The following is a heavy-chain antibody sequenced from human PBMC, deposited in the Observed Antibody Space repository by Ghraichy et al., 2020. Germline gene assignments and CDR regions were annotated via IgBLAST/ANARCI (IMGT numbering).Heavy chain of an antibody. V-gene: IGHV3-23*01. J-gene: IGHJ4*02. Sequence: LSLTCAASGFTFSSYAMSWVRQAPGKGLEWVSAISGSGGSTYYADSVKGRFTISRDNSKNTLYLQMNSLRAEDTAVYYCAKDIKYCSGGSCSPDFDYWGQGTLVTVSS. D-gene: IGHD2-15*01. CDR3: AKDIKYCSGGSCSPDFDY. CDR2: ISGSGGST. CDR1: GFTFSSYA.